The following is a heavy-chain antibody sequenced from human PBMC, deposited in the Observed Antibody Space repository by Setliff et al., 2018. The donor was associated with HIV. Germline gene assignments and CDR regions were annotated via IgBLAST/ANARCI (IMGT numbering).Heavy chain of an antibody. CDR3: ARGSTAVNYYYNHMDV. V-gene: IGHV1-2*06. CDR2: INPYSGDT. Sequence: ASVKVSCKSSGYTFTGYYMHWVRQAPGQGLEWMGRINPYSGDTNYAQKFQGRVTMTRDTSITTAYMELSRLTSDDTAVYYCARGSTAVNYYYNHMDVWGKGTTVTVSS. J-gene: IGHJ6*03. D-gene: IGHD2-2*01. CDR1: GYTFTGYY.